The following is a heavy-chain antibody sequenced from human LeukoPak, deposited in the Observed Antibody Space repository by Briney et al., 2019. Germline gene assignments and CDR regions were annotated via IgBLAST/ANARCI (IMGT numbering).Heavy chain of an antibody. Sequence: GGSLRLSCAASGFTVSSNYMSWVRQAPGKGLEWVSVIYRGGDTYYADSVKGRFTISRDNSKNTLYLQMNSLRAEDTAVYYCARHGYSGIYFLDYWGQGTLVTVSS. V-gene: IGHV3-66*04. D-gene: IGHD1-26*01. J-gene: IGHJ4*02. CDR2: IYRGGDT. CDR3: ARHGYSGIYFLDY. CDR1: GFTVSSNY.